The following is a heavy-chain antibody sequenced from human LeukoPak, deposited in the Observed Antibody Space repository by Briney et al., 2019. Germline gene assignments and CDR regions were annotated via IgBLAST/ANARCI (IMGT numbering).Heavy chain of an antibody. Sequence: GGSLRLSCAASGFTVGSNYMNWVRQAPGKGLEWVSVISGSGGSTYYADSVKGRFTISRDNSKNTLYLQMNSLRAEDTALYYCASGPLSGSYFDYWGQGTLVTVSS. J-gene: IGHJ4*02. D-gene: IGHD1-26*01. V-gene: IGHV3-23*01. CDR3: ASGPLSGSYFDY. CDR1: GFTVGSNY. CDR2: ISGSGGST.